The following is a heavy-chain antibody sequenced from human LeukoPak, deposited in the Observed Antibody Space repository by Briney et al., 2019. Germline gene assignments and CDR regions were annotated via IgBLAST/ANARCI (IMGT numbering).Heavy chain of an antibody. J-gene: IGHJ4*02. CDR3: ARGEWLRHFDY. V-gene: IGHV1-8*01. D-gene: IGHD5-12*01. CDR1: GYTFTSYD. CDR2: MNPNSANT. Sequence: ASVKVSCKTSGYTFTSYDINWVRQATGQGLEWMGWMNPNSANTDYAQRFQGRVTMTRNTSISTAYMELSSLRSDDTAMYYCARGEWLRHFDYWGQGTLVTVSS.